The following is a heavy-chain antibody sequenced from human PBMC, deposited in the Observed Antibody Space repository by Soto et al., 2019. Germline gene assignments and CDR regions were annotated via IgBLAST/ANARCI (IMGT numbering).Heavy chain of an antibody. J-gene: IGHJ6*02. D-gene: IGHD3-10*01. CDR2: IIPIFGTA. CDR1: GGTFSSYA. CDR3: ARDYYDGSGSSTPPYYYYGMDV. Sequence: SVKVSCKASGGTFSSYAISWVRQAPGQGLEWMGGIIPIFGTANYAQKFQGRVTITADESTSTAYMVLSSLRSEDTAVYYCARDYYDGSGSSTPPYYYYGMDVWGQGTTVTVSS. V-gene: IGHV1-69*13.